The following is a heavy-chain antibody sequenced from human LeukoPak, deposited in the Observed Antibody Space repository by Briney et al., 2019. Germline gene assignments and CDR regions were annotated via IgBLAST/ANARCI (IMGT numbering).Heavy chain of an antibody. Sequence: GGSLRLSCAASGFTFSSYWMHWVRQVPGKGLVWVSRINTDGSTTNYADSVKGRLTISRDNAKNTLYLQMSSLRAEDTAVYYCVRTCCAADCRPYFDYWGQGTLVTVSS. CDR1: GFTFSSYW. CDR2: INTDGSTT. J-gene: IGHJ4*02. V-gene: IGHV3-74*01. CDR3: VRTCCAADCRPYFDY. D-gene: IGHD2-21*02.